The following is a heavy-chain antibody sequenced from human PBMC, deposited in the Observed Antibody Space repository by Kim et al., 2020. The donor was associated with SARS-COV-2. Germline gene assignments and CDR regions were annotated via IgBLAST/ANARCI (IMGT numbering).Heavy chain of an antibody. V-gene: IGHV3-23*01. CDR1: GFTFSSYA. J-gene: IGHJ4*02. CDR3: AKGRYSGSYSDCDY. D-gene: IGHD1-26*01. Sequence: GGSLRLSCAASGFTFSSYAMNWVRQAPGKGLEWVSAISGSGGSTYYADSVKGQFTISRDNSKNTLYLQMNSLRAEDTAVYYCAKGRYSGSYSDCDYWGQGTLVTVSS. CDR2: ISGSGGST.